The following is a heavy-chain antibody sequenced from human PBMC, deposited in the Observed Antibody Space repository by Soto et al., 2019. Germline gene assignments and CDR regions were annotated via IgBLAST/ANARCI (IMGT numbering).Heavy chain of an antibody. J-gene: IGHJ2*01. D-gene: IGHD4-17*01. CDR1: GFTFSSYG. CDR2: ISYDGSNK. V-gene: IGHV3-30*18. Sequence: QVQLVESGGGVVQPGRSLRLSCAASGFTFSSYGMHWVRQAPGKGLEWVAVISYDGSNKYYADSVKVRFTISRDNSKNSLYRQMDSLRAEDTAVYYCPKNAYYTVTTDWYFDLWGRGTLVTVSS. CDR3: PKNAYYTVTTDWYFDL.